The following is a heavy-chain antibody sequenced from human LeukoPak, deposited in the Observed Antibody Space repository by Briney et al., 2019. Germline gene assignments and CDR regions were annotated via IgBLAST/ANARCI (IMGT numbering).Heavy chain of an antibody. CDR1: GFTFGNFW. Sequence: GGSLRLSCAASGFTFGNFWMSWVRQAPGKGLEWVANIKQDGSEKYYVDSVKGRFTISRDNAKSSLYLQMNSLRAEDTAVYYCARDRGSSSDYWGQGALVTVSS. V-gene: IGHV3-7*01. CDR3: ARDRGSSSDY. J-gene: IGHJ4*02. CDR2: IKQDGSEK. D-gene: IGHD6-6*01.